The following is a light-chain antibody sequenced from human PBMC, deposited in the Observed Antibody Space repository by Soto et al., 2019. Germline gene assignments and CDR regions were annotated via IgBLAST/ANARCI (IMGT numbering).Light chain of an antibody. J-gene: IGLJ3*02. Sequence: QSVLTQPASVSGSPGQTITISCTGTSSDVGGYNYLSWYQRHPGKAPKVMIYEVSNRPSGVSNRFSGSKSGNTASLTISGLQAEDEADYFCSSYTTSGTPVFGGGTQLTVL. CDR3: SSYTTSGTPV. CDR1: SSDVGGYNY. V-gene: IGLV2-14*01. CDR2: EVS.